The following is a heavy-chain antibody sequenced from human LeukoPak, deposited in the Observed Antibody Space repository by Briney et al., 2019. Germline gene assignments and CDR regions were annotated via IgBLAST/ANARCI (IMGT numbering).Heavy chain of an antibody. CDR1: GYTFTSYY. CDR3: ARESEEMATMGGY. V-gene: IGHV1-2*02. Sequence: ASVKVSCKASGYTFTSYYMHWVRQAPGQGLEWMGWINPNSGGTNYAQKFQGRVTMTRDTSISTAYMELSRPRSDDTAVYYCARESEEMATMGGYWGQGTLVTVSS. D-gene: IGHD5-24*01. J-gene: IGHJ4*02. CDR2: INPNSGGT.